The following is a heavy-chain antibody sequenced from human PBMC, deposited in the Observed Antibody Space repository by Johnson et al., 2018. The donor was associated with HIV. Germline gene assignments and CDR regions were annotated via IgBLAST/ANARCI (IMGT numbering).Heavy chain of an antibody. V-gene: IGHV3-30*04. CDR3: ARGGSGGAFDI. Sequence: QVQLVESGGGVVQPGRSLRLSCAASGFTFSSYAMHWVRQAPGKGLEWVAVISYDGSNKYYADSVKGRFTISRDNSKNTLYLQMNSLRAEDTAVYYLARGGSGGAFDIWGQGTMVTVSS. CDR1: GFTFSSYA. J-gene: IGHJ3*02. CDR2: ISYDGSNK. D-gene: IGHD2-15*01.